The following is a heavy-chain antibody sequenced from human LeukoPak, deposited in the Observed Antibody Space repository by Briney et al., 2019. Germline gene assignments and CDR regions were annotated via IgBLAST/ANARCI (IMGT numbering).Heavy chain of an antibody. Sequence: SETLSLTCTVSGGSTSSYYWSWIRQPPGKGLEWIGYNYTSGSTNYNPPLKSRVTISVDTSKNQFSLKLSSVTAADTAVYYCARLHVPRPIQLWFNWFDPWGQGTLVTVSS. CDR2: NYTSGST. D-gene: IGHD5-18*01. J-gene: IGHJ5*02. CDR3: ARLHVPRPIQLWFNWFDP. CDR1: GGSTSSYY. V-gene: IGHV4-4*09.